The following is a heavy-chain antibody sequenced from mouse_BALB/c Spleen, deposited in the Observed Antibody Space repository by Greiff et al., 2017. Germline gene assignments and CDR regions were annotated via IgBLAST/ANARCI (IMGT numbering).Heavy chain of an antibody. V-gene: IGHV5-6-3*01. J-gene: IGHJ2*01. CDR2: INSNGGST. CDR1: GFTFSSYG. D-gene: IGHD1-2*01. CDR3: AREHYYGYGDD. Sequence: EVKLLESGGGLVQPGGSLKLSCAASGFTFSSYGMSWVRQTPDKRLELVATINSNGGSTYYPDSVKGRFTISRDNAKNTLYLQMSSLKSEDTAMYYCAREHYYGYGDDWGQGTTLTVSS.